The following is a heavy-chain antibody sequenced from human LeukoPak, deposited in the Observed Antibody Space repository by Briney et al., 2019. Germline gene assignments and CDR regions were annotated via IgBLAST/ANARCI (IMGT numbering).Heavy chain of an antibody. CDR3: ARGVEPLAANTLAY. Sequence: GGSLRLSCAASGFTFITNDMTWVRQAPGKGLEWVSVLYSDGNTKYSDSVQGRFTIPRDNSKNTLYLEMNSLSPDDTAVYYCARGVEPLAANTLAYWGQGTLVTGSS. CDR2: LYSDGNT. CDR1: GFTFITND. V-gene: IGHV3-53*01. D-gene: IGHD1-14*01. J-gene: IGHJ4*02.